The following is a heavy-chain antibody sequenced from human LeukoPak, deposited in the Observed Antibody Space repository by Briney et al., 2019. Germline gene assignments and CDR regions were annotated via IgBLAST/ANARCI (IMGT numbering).Heavy chain of an antibody. V-gene: IGHV1-18*01. CDR3: AVAYCSSTSCSRDADY. CDR1: GGTFSSYA. J-gene: IGHJ4*02. D-gene: IGHD2-2*01. CDR2: ISAYNGNT. Sequence: ASVKVSRKASGGTFSSYAISWVRQAPGQGLEWMGWISAYNGNTNSAQKLQGGITMTTDTSTSTAYMELRSLRSDDTAMYYCAVAYCSSTSCSRDADYWGQGTLVTVSS.